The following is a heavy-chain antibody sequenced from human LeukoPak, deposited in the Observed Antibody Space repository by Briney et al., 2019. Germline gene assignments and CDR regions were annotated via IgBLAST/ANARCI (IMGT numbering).Heavy chain of an antibody. CDR1: GYTFTGYY. V-gene: IGHV1-2*02. CDR3: ARDQGKITEGDYYGSGSNDY. D-gene: IGHD3-10*01. J-gene: IGHJ4*02. CDR2: INPNSGGT. Sequence: ASVKVSCKASGYTFTGYYMHWVRQAPGQGLEWMGWINPNSGGTNYAQKFQGRVTMTRDTSISTDYMELSRLRSDDTAVYYCARDQGKITEGDYYGSGSNDYWGQGTLVTVSS.